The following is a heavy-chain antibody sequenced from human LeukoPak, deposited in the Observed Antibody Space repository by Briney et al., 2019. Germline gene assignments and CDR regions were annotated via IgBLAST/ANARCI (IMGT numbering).Heavy chain of an antibody. D-gene: IGHD1-1*01. J-gene: IGHJ5*02. V-gene: IGHV4-39*01. Sequence: PSETLSLTCTVSGGSISSSSYYWGWIRQPPGKGLEWIGSIYYSGSTYYNPSLKSRVTISVDTSKNQFSLKLSSVTAADTAVYYCARGLAGTSNWFDPWGQGTLVTVSS. CDR2: IYYSGST. CDR3: ARGLAGTSNWFDP. CDR1: GGSISSSSYY.